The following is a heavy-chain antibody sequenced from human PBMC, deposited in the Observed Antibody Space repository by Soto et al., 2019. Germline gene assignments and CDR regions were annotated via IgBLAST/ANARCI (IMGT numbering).Heavy chain of an antibody. CDR3: AKVVVVTAIRYGMDV. CDR1: GFTFSSYG. V-gene: IGHV3-30*18. J-gene: IGHJ6*02. CDR2: ISYDGSNK. D-gene: IGHD2-21*02. Sequence: QVQLVESGGGVVQPGRSLRLSCAASGFTFSSYGMHWVRQAPGKGLEWVAVISYDGSNKYYSDSVKGRFTISRDNSKNTLYLQMNSLRAEDTAVYYCAKVVVVTAIRYGMDVWGQGTTVTVSS.